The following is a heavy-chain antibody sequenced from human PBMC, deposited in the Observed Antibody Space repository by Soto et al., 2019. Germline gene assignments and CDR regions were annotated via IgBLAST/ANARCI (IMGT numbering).Heavy chain of an antibody. Sequence: EVQLVESGGGLVQPGRSLRLSCAASGFTFDDYAMHWVRQAPGKGLEWVSGISWNSGSIGYADSVKGRFTISRDNAKNSLYLQMNSLRAEDTALYYCAKDQKMITFGGARGAFDIWGQGTMVTVSS. J-gene: IGHJ3*02. V-gene: IGHV3-9*01. CDR1: GFTFDDYA. CDR3: AKDQKMITFGGARGAFDI. CDR2: ISWNSGSI. D-gene: IGHD3-16*01.